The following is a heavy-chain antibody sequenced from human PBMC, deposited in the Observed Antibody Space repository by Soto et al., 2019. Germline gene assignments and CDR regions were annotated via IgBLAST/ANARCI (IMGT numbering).Heavy chain of an antibody. D-gene: IGHD2-2*01. CDR2: INHSGST. CDR3: ARSGCSSTGFAYYYMDV. V-gene: IGHV4-34*01. CDR1: GGSFSGYY. J-gene: IGHJ6*03. Sequence: SETLSLTCAVYGGSFSGYYWSWIRQPPGKGLEWIGEINHSGSTNYNPSLKSRVTISVDTSKNQFSLKLSSVTAADTAVYYCARSGCSSTGFAYYYMDVWGKGTTVTVSS.